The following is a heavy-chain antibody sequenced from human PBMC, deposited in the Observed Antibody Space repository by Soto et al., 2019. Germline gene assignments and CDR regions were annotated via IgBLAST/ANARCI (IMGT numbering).Heavy chain of an antibody. J-gene: IGHJ6*02. D-gene: IGHD6-6*01. Sequence: SETLSLTCTVSGGSISSRSYYWGWIRQPPGKGLEWIGSIYYSGSTHYNPSLNSRVTMSVDTSKSQFSLKLSSVTAADTAVYYCARVISSSSALGLPYYYYGMDVWGQGTTVTVSS. V-gene: IGHV4-39*01. CDR2: IYYSGST. CDR3: ARVISSSSALGLPYYYYGMDV. CDR1: GGSISSRSYY.